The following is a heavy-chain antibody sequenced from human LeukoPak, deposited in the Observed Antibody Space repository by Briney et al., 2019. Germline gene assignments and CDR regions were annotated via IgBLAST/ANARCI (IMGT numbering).Heavy chain of an antibody. CDR3: ARGLMITFGGVIVNWFDP. V-gene: IGHV4-39*01. CDR2: IYYSGST. D-gene: IGHD3-16*02. J-gene: IGHJ5*02. Sequence: SETLSLTCTVSGGSLSSSSYYWGWIRQPPGKGLEWIGSIYYSGSTYYNPSLKSRVTISVDTSKTQFSLKLSSVTAADTAVYYCARGLMITFGGVIVNWFDPWGQGTLVTVSS. CDR1: GGSLSSSSYY.